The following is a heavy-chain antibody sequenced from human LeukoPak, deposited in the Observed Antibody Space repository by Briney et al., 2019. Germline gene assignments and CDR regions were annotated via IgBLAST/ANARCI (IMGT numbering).Heavy chain of an antibody. Sequence: SETLSLTCAVYGGSFSVYYWSWIRQPPGKGLEWIGEINHSGSTNYNPSLKSRVTISVDTSKNQFSLKLSSVTAADTAVYYCARGVGSGSYYESYYYYGMDVWGQGTTVTVSS. J-gene: IGHJ6*02. D-gene: IGHD3-10*01. CDR2: INHSGST. CDR3: ARGVGSGSYYESYYYYGMDV. CDR1: GGSFSVYY. V-gene: IGHV4-34*01.